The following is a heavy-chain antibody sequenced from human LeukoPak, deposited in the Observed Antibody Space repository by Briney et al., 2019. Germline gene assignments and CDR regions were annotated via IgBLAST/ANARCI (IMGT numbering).Heavy chain of an antibody. CDR1: GYTFTSYD. D-gene: IGHD4-23*01. CDR2: MNPNSGNT. J-gene: IGHJ6*02. CDR3: ARWGRHYYGMDV. V-gene: IGHV1-8*01. Sequence: ASVKVSCKASGYTFTSYDINWVRQATGQGLEWMGWMNPNSGNTGYAQKFQGRVTTTRNTSISTAYMELSSLRSEDTAVYYCARWGRHYYGMDVWGQGTTVTVSS.